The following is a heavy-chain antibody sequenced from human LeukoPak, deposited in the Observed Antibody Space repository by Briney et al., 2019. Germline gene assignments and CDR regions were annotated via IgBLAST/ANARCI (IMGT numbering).Heavy chain of an antibody. V-gene: IGHV3-11*04. CDR3: ARDIAAAGYYYYGMDV. CDR1: GFTFSDYY. D-gene: IGHD6-13*01. CDR2: ISSSGSTI. Sequence: NPGGSLRLSCAASGFTFSDYYMSWIRQAPGRGLEWVSYISSSGSTIYYADSVKGRFTISRDNAKNSLYLEMNSVRAEDTAVYYCARDIAAAGYYYYGMDVWGQGTTVTVSS. J-gene: IGHJ6*02.